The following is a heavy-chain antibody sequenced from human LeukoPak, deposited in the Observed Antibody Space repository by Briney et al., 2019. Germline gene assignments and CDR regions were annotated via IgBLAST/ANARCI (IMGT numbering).Heavy chain of an antibody. CDR1: GSTFSDYY. J-gene: IGHJ4*02. CDR2: ISSSSSYT. D-gene: IGHD4-17*01. Sequence: PGGSLRLSCAASGSTFSDYYMSWIRQAPGNRLEWVSYISSSSSYTNYADSVKGRFTISRDNAKNSLYLQMNSLRAEDTAVYYCASYDYGDYYFDYWGQETLVTVSS. V-gene: IGHV3-11*06. CDR3: ASYDYGDYYFDY.